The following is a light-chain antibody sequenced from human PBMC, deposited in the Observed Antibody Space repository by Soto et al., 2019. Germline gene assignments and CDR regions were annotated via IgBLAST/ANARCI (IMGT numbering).Light chain of an antibody. J-gene: IGKJ5*01. CDR3: QQYTDWPIT. Sequence: EIVLTQSPATLSLSPGERATLSCRASQSVSSNLAWYQQKPGQAPRLLIYGASTRATGIPASFSGSGSGTEFTLTISSLRSEDFAVYYCQQYTDWPITYGQGTRLEIK. V-gene: IGKV3-15*01. CDR2: GAS. CDR1: QSVSSN.